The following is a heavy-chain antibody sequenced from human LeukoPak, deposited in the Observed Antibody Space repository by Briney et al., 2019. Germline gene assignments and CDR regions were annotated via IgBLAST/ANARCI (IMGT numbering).Heavy chain of an antibody. CDR1: GFTFGNYG. J-gene: IGHJ4*02. CDR2: INWNGGST. Sequence: GGSLRLSCAASGFTFGNYGMSWVRQAPGKGLEWVSGINWNGGSTGYADSVEGRFTISRDNAKNSQYLQMNSLSVEDTALYYCARAQTYGDSRLLLDYWGQGTLVAVSS. D-gene: IGHD4-17*01. CDR3: ARAQTYGDSRLLLDY. V-gene: IGHV3-20*04.